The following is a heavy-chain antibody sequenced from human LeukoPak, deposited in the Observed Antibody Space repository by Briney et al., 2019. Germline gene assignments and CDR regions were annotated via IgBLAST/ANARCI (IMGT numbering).Heavy chain of an antibody. CDR2: ITSGGST. V-gene: IGHV3-23*01. Sequence: GGSLRLSCAASGFTFSSYAMSWVRQAPGKGLEWVSAITSGGSTYHADSVKSRFTISRDNSKNTLYLQMNSLRAGDTAVYYCAREPTGYFDYWGQGTLVTVSS. D-gene: IGHD3-9*01. CDR3: AREPTGYFDY. J-gene: IGHJ4*02. CDR1: GFTFSSYA.